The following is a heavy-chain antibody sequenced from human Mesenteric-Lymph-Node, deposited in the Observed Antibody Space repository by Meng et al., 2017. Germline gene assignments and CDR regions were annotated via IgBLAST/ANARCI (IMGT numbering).Heavy chain of an antibody. J-gene: IGHJ4*02. CDR1: GFSLSTSGVG. CDR2: IYWDDDK. V-gene: IGHV2-5*02. Sequence: QITLKEAGPTLVKPPQTVSLTCNFSGFSLSTSGVGVGWIRQPPGKALEWLALIYWDDDKGYSPSLKSRLTISKDTSKNQVVFTMTNMDPVDTATYYCIHRRTTGTTFWGQGTLVTVSS. CDR3: IHRRTTGTTF. D-gene: IGHD1-1*01.